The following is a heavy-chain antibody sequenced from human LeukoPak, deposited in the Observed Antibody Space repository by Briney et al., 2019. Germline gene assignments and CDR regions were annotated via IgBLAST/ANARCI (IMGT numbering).Heavy chain of an antibody. CDR1: GDSVSSNSAA. V-gene: IGHV6-1*01. Sequence: SQTLSLTCAISGDSVSSNSAAWDWVRQSPSRGLEWLGRTYYRSKLYNDYAVSVKSRLTIHPDTSKNQFSLQLNSVTPEDTAVYYCARWNNWNLNWFDPWGQGTLVTVSS. CDR2: TYYRSKLYN. D-gene: IGHD1-20*01. J-gene: IGHJ5*02. CDR3: ARWNNWNLNWFDP.